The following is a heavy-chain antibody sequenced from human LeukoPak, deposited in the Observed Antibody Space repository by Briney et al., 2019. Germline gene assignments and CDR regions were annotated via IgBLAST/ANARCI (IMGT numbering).Heavy chain of an antibody. V-gene: IGHV3-48*03. CDR1: GFTFSSYE. CDR2: ISSSGSTI. J-gene: IGHJ4*02. Sequence: GGSLRLSCAASGFTFSSYEMNWVRQAPGKGLEWVSYISSSGSTIYYADSVKGRFTISRDNAKNSLYLQMNSLRAEDTAVYYCARSHCSGGSCYWGEYWGQGTLVTVSS. CDR3: ARSHCSGGSCYWGEY. D-gene: IGHD2-15*01.